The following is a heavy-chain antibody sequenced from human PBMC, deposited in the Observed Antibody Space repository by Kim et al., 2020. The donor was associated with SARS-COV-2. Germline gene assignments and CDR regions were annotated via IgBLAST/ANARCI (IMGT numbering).Heavy chain of an antibody. CDR3: AVIIPPVY. D-gene: IGHD3-10*01. CDR2: IYYSGST. CDR1: GGSISSSSYY. V-gene: IGHV4-39*01. Sequence: SETLSLTCTVSGGSISSSSYYWGWIRQPPGKGLEWIGSIYYSGSTYYNPSLKSRVTISVDTSKNQFSLKLSSVTAADTAVYYCAVIIPPVYWGQGTLVTVSS. J-gene: IGHJ4*02.